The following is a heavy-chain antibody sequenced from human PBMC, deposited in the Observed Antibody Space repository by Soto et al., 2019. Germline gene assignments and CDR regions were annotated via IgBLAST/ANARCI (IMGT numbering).Heavy chain of an antibody. Sequence: QVQLQQWGAGLLKPSETLSLTCAVYGGSFSGYSWSWIRQPPGKGLEWIGEINHSGSTNYNPSLKSRVTISVDTSKNQFSLKLSSVTAADTAVYYCARVLRRWFDPWGQGTLVTVSS. D-gene: IGHD2-15*01. CDR3: ARVLRRWFDP. CDR2: INHSGST. J-gene: IGHJ5*02. CDR1: GGSFSGYS. V-gene: IGHV4-34*01.